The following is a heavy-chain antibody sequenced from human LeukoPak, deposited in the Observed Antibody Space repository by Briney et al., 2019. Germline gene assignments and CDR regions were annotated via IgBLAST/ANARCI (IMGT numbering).Heavy chain of an antibody. CDR2: ISAYNGNT. J-gene: IGHJ5*02. Sequence: ASVKVSCKASGYTFTIYGISWVRQAPGQGLEWMGWISAYNGNTNYAQKPQGRVTMTTDTSTSTAYMELRSLRSDDTAVYYCARDRSYHSGSYGGSWFDPWGQGTLVTVSS. D-gene: IGHD1-26*01. CDR3: ARDRSYHSGSYGGSWFDP. V-gene: IGHV1-18*01. CDR1: GYTFTIYG.